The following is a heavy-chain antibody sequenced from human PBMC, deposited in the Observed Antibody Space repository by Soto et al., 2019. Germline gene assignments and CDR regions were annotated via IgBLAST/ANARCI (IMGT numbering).Heavy chain of an antibody. V-gene: IGHV1-18*01. CDR2: ISAYNGNT. Sequence: QVQLVQSGAEVKKPGASVKVSCKASGYTFTSYGISWVRQAPGQGLEWMGWISAYNGNTNYAQKLQGRVTMTTATSPSAAYMELCSPRSEDTAGYYRAGDPPSIAAPPDYGGQGTLVTVSA. J-gene: IGHJ4*02. CDR3: AGDPPSIAAPPDY. CDR1: GYTFTSYG. D-gene: IGHD6-6*01.